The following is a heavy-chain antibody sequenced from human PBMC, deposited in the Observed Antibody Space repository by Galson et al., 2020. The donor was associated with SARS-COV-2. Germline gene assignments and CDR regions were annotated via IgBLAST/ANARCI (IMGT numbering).Heavy chain of an antibody. V-gene: IGHV3-23*01. CDR3: ANGISGNYYPFDP. CDR1: GFTFSNYA. Sequence: GESLKISCAASGFTFSNYAMSWVRQAPGKGLQWISAISGSGDSTYYADSVKGRFTISRDNSKNTLYLEMNSLRAEDTAVYYCANGISGNYYPFDPWGQGTLVTVSS. CDR2: ISGSGDST. D-gene: IGHD1-26*01. J-gene: IGHJ5*02.